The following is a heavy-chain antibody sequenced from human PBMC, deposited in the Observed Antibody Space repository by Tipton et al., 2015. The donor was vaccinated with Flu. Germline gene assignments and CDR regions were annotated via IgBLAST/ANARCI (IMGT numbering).Heavy chain of an antibody. Sequence: GLVKPSETLSLTCTVSSGSIRSTNYFCAWIRQPPGKRLELIGSIYPSGTTYYNPSLKSRVTISVDTSKSQFSLKLSSVTAADTAVYYCARDFPLDCSGDCWGFDPWGQGTLVTVSS. D-gene: IGHD2-21*01. CDR1: SGSIRSTNYF. CDR3: ARDFPLDCSGDCWGFDP. V-gene: IGHV4-39*07. J-gene: IGHJ5*02. CDR2: IYPSGTT.